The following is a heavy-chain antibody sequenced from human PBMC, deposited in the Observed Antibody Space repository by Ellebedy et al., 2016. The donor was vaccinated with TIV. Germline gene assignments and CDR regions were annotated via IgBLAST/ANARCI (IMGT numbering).Heavy chain of an antibody. CDR2: INPSGGST. J-gene: IGHJ6*02. D-gene: IGHD3-3*01. CDR3: ARWEITRYYYYGMDV. Sequence: AASVKVSCKASGYTFTSYYMHWVRQAPGQGLEWMGIINPSGGSTSYAQKFQGRVTMTRDTSTSTVYMELSSLRSEDTAVYYCARWEITRYYYYGMDVWGQGTTVTVSS. V-gene: IGHV1-46*01. CDR1: GYTFTSYY.